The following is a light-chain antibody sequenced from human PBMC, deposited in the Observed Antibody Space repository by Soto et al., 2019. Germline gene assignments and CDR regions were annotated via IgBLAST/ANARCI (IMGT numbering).Light chain of an antibody. Sequence: QSVLTQPRSVSGSPGQSVTISCTGTSSDVGGSNHVSWYQHHPGKAPKLMIFDVTKWPSGVPDRFSGSKSGNTASLTISGLQAEDEADYYCCSSAGSYTFVFGTGTKVTVL. CDR3: CSSAGSYTFV. CDR2: DVT. CDR1: SSDVGGSNH. J-gene: IGLJ1*01. V-gene: IGLV2-11*01.